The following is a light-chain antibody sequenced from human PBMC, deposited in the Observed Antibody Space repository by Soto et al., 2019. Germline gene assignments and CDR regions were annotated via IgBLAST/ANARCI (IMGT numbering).Light chain of an antibody. V-gene: IGKV3-15*01. CDR2: DAS. CDR3: QQYNNWPPVT. J-gene: IGKJ1*01. Sequence: EIVMTQSPATLSVSPGERATLSCRASQSVSSNFAWYQQKPGQAPRLLIYDASTRATGIPARFSGSGSGTEFTLTISSLQSEDFAVYYCQQYNNWPPVTFGQGTKVDIK. CDR1: QSVSSN.